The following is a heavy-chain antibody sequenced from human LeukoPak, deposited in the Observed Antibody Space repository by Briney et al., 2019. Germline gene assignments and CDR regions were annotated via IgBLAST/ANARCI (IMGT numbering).Heavy chain of an antibody. V-gene: IGHV1-2*06. Sequence: ASVKVSCKASGYTFTGYYMHWVRQAPGQGLEWMGRINPNSGGTNYAQKFQGRVTMTRDTSISTAYMELSRLRSDDTAVYYCARDRWLVTMVRGVFIDYWGQGTLVTVSS. CDR1: GYTFTGYY. D-gene: IGHD3-10*01. CDR2: INPNSGGT. CDR3: ARDRWLVTMVRGVFIDY. J-gene: IGHJ4*02.